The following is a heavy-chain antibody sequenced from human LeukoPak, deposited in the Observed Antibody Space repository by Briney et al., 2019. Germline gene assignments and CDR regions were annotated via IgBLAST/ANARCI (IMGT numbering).Heavy chain of an antibody. CDR1: GFTFSKDD. Sequence: GGSLRLSCAASGFTFSKDDFHWVRQAPGKGLEWVAAIGVTGDTYYADSVKGRFTISREDAANSLYLQLRSLGAGDTALYYCTIEICGSWPACSGGSYYEFCGRGAL. V-gene: IGHV3-13*01. CDR3: TIEICGSWPACSGGSYYEF. CDR2: IGVTGDT. D-gene: IGHD2-15*01. J-gene: IGHJ2*01.